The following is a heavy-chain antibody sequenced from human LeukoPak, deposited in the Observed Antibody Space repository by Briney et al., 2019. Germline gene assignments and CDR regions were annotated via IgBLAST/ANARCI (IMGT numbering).Heavy chain of an antibody. CDR1: GFTFSSYA. J-gene: IGHJ4*02. D-gene: IGHD5-18*01. CDR2: ISYDGSNK. Sequence: PGRSLRLSCAASGFTFSSYAMHWVRQAPGKGLEWVAVISYDGSNKYYADSVKGRFTISRDNSKNTLYLQMNSLRAEDTAEYYCARGPGYSYGYLDYWGQGTLVTVSS. V-gene: IGHV3-30-3*01. CDR3: ARGPGYSYGYLDY.